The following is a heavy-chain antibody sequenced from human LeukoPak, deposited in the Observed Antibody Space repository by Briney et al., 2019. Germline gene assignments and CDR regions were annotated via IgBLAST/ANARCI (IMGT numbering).Heavy chain of an antibody. V-gene: IGHV3-7*01. Sequence: GGSLRLSCAASGFTFSNYWMTWVRQAPGKGLEWVAHINQDGSEEHYIDSVKARFTISRDNAKHSLSLQMNSMGDQDTAVYYCVRDGGVSGYDLLDYCGQGTLVTVSS. CDR2: INQDGSEE. J-gene: IGHJ4*02. CDR3: VRDGGVSGYDLLDY. D-gene: IGHD5-12*01. CDR1: GFTFSNYW.